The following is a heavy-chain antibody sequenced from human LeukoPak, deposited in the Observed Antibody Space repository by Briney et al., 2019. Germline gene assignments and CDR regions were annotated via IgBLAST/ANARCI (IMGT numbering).Heavy chain of an antibody. CDR2: ISGSGGST. D-gene: IGHD3-22*01. CDR1: GFTFSSYA. V-gene: IGHV3-23*01. J-gene: IGHJ4*02. Sequence: GGSLRLSCAASGFTFSSYAMSWVRQAPGKGLEGVSAISGSGGSTYYADSVKGRFTISRDNSKNTLYLQMNSLRAEDTAVYYCAKDQGEYYYDSSGYYYWGQGTLVTVSS. CDR3: AKDQGEYYYDSSGYYY.